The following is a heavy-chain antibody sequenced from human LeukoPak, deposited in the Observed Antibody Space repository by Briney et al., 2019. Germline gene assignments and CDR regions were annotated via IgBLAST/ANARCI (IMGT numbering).Heavy chain of an antibody. CDR2: ISGSAVTT. V-gene: IGHV3-23*01. J-gene: IGHJ6*03. Sequence: GGSLRLSCAASGFTFSNYAMSWVRQAPGKGLEWVSAISGSAVTTCYGDSVKGRFTISRDNSKNTLYLQMNSLRAEDTAVYYCAKAFRGLREYYYYMDVWGKGTTVTVSS. CDR1: GFTFSNYA. CDR3: AKAFRGLREYYYYMDV. D-gene: IGHD3-16*01.